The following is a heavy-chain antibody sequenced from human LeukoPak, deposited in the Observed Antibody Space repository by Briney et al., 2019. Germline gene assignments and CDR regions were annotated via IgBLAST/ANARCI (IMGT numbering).Heavy chain of an antibody. D-gene: IGHD2-2*03. J-gene: IGHJ4*02. Sequence: SVKVSCKASGGTFSSYTISWVRQAPGQGLGWMGRIIPILGIANYAQKFQGRVTITADKSTSTAYMELSSLRSEDTAVYYCARDWSGYCSSTSCFHYYFDYWGQGTLVTVSS. CDR3: ARDWSGYCSSTSCFHYYFDY. CDR1: GGTFSSYT. CDR2: IIPILGIA. V-gene: IGHV1-69*04.